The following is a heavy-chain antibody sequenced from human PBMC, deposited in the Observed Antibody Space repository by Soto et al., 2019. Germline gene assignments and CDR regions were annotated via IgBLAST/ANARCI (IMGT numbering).Heavy chain of an antibody. Sequence: EVQLVESGGGLVKPGGSLRLSCAASGFTFSSYSMNWVRQAPGKGLEWVSSISSSSSYIYYADSVKGRFTISRDNAKNSLYLQMNSLRAEDTAVYYCARDAGFGEPFDYWGQGTLVTVSS. CDR2: ISSSSSYI. CDR1: GFTFSSYS. D-gene: IGHD3-10*01. CDR3: ARDAGFGEPFDY. V-gene: IGHV3-21*01. J-gene: IGHJ4*02.